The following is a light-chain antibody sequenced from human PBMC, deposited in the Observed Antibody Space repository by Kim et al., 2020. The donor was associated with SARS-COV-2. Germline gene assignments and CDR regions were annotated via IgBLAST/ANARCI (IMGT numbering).Light chain of an antibody. J-gene: IGLJ3*02. CDR2: LHSDGSH. CDR1: SGHSTYT. V-gene: IGLV4-69*01. Sequence: VELTCTRSSGHSTYTIAWHQQHPEKGPRFLMKLHSDGSHSKGDGIPDRFSGSSSGAERYLTIASLQSEDEADYYCQTWGAGIHWVFGGGTQLTVL. CDR3: QTWGAGIHWV.